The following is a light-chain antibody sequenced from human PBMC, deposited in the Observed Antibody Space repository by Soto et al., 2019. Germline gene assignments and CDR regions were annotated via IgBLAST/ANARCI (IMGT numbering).Light chain of an antibody. CDR1: SSNIGAGHD. J-gene: IGLJ3*02. V-gene: IGLV1-40*01. CDR2: RNN. CDR3: QSFDSNLRGWV. Sequence: QSVLTQPPSVSGAPGQRVTISCTVNSSNIGAGHDVHWYQQPPGTAPKLIIFRNNNRASGVPGRFSGARSGTSASLAITGLQTGDEADYYCQSFDSNLRGWVFGGGTKLTVL.